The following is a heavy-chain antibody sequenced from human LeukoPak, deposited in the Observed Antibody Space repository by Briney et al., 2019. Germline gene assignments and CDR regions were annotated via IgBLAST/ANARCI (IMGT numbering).Heavy chain of an antibody. D-gene: IGHD3-9*01. CDR2: FDPEDGET. CDR1: GYTLTELS. CDR3: ATLQAFDWLLYGGGWFDP. Sequence: ASVKVSCKVSGYTLTELSMHWVRQAPGKGLEWMGSFDPEDGETIYAQKFQGRVTMTEDTSTDTAYMELSSPRSEDTAVYYCATLQAFDWLLYGGGWFDPWGQGTLVTVSS. V-gene: IGHV1-24*01. J-gene: IGHJ5*02.